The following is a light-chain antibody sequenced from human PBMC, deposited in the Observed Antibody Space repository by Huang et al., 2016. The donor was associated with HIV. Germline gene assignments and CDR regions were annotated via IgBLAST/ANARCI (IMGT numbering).Light chain of an antibody. Sequence: DIVMTQSPDSLAVSLGERATINCKSSQSVLHSSNNKNSLVWYQQREGQPPKLLIYWASTRESGVPDRFSGGGSGTDFSLTISSLQAEDVAVYYCQQYYTTPWTFGQGTKVEIK. V-gene: IGKV4-1*01. CDR2: WAS. CDR3: QQYYTTPWT. J-gene: IGKJ1*01. CDR1: QSVLHSSNNKNS.